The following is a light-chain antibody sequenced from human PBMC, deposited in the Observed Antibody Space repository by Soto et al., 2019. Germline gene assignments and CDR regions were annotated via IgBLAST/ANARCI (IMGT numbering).Light chain of an antibody. CDR2: GSF. CDR3: QQYNDRPPIT. V-gene: IGKV3-15*01. Sequence: EIVMSHSPVTLSATPGESATLSCRASQSVDNNVAWYQQKPGQAPRLLIVGSFARATGIPARFSGSGSGSEFTLTISGLQSEDFAVYYCQQYNDRPPITFGQGTRLEI. CDR1: QSVDNN. J-gene: IGKJ5*01.